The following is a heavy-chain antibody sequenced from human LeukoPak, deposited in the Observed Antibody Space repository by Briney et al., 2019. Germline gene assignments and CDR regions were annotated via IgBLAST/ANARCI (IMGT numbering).Heavy chain of an antibody. D-gene: IGHD2-2*01. CDR3: ARGSCSSTSCYDY. CDR1: GFTFSNYG. J-gene: IGHJ4*02. V-gene: IGHV3-33*01. Sequence: PGRSLRLSCAASGFTFSNYGMHWVRQAPGKGLEWVAVIWYDGSNKYYADSVKGRFTISRDNSKNPLYVEMSSLRAEDTAVYYCARGSCSSTSCYDYWGQGTLVTVSS. CDR2: IWYDGSNK.